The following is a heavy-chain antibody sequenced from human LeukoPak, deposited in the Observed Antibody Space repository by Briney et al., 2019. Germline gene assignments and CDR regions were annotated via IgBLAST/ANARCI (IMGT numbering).Heavy chain of an antibody. J-gene: IGHJ3*02. CDR1: GFTFSSYE. CDR3: ARDLWASGYNAPAFDI. V-gene: IGHV3-48*03. CDR2: ISSSGSTI. Sequence: GGSLRLSCAASGFTFSSYEMNWVRQAPGKGLEWVSYISSSGSTIYYADSVKGRFTISRDNAKNSLYLQMNSLRAGDTAVYYCARDLWASGYNAPAFDIWGQGTMVTVSS. D-gene: IGHD5-24*01.